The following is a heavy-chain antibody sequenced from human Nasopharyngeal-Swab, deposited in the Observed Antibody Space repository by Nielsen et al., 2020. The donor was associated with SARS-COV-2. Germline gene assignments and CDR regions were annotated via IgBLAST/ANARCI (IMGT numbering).Heavy chain of an antibody. V-gene: IGHV3-9*01. CDR3: AKDISRYGSGSYFDY. CDR1: GFTFDDYA. D-gene: IGHD3-10*01. Sequence: GGSLRLSCAASGFTFDDYAMHWVRHAPGKGLEWVSGISWNSGSIGYADSVKGRFTISRDNAKNSLYLQMNSLRAEDTALYYCAKDISRYGSGSYFDYWGQGTLVTVSS. J-gene: IGHJ4*02. CDR2: ISWNSGSI.